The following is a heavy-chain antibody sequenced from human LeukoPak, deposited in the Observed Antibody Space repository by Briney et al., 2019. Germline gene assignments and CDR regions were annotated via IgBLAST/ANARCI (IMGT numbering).Heavy chain of an antibody. Sequence: PGGSLRLSCAASGFTFSSYEMNWVRQAPGKGLEWVSYISSSGSTIYYADSVKGRFTISRDNAKNSLYLQMNSLRAEDTAVYYCARDEVVAATPVEYYYYMDVWGKGTTVTVSS. CDR3: ARDEVVAATPVEYYYYMDV. V-gene: IGHV3-48*03. D-gene: IGHD2-15*01. CDR1: GFTFSSYE. CDR2: ISSSGSTI. J-gene: IGHJ6*03.